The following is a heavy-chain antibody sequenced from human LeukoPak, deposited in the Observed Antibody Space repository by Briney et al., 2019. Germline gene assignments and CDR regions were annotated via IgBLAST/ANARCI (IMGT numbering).Heavy chain of an antibody. J-gene: IGHJ4*02. D-gene: IGHD5-18*01. V-gene: IGHV1-2*02. CDR1: GYTFTGYY. CDR3: AIYSYGFTPVDY. CDR2: INPNSGGT. Sequence: WASVKVSCKASGYTFTGYYMHWVRQAPGQGLEWMGWINPNSGGTNYAQKFQGRVTMTRDTSISTAYMELSSLRSEDTAVYYCAIYSYGFTPVDYWGQGTLVTVSS.